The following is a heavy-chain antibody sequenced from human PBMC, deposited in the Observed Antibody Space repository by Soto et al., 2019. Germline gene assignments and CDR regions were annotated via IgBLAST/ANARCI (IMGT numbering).Heavy chain of an antibody. V-gene: IGHV3-21*01. CDR2: ISSTSNYK. J-gene: IGHJ3*02. D-gene: IGHD3-3*01. CDR3: ARVINYDSTSCDI. CDR1: GFTFISYS. Sequence: GGSLRLSCSASGFTFISYSMNWVRQAPGKGLEWVPSISSTSNYKYYADSVKGRFTISRDNAKNSLYLQMNSLRAEDTAVYYCARVINYDSTSCDIWGQGTMVTVSS.